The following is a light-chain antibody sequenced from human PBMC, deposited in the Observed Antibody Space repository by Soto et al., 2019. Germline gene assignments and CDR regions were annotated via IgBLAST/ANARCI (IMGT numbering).Light chain of an antibody. CDR3: QQYNGYWT. Sequence: DIQMTQSPSTLSASVGDRVTITCRASQSISDLLAWYQQKPGKAPKLLIYKASSLKSGVPSRFSDSGSGTEFTLTISSLQPDDFASYYCQQYNGYWTCGQGTKLEIK. J-gene: IGKJ1*01. CDR2: KAS. CDR1: QSISDL. V-gene: IGKV1-5*03.